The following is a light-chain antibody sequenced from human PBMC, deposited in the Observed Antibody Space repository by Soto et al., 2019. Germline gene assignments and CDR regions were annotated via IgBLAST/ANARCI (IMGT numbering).Light chain of an antibody. V-gene: IGKV3-20*01. CDR1: QSVSSSY. CDR2: GAS. J-gene: IGKJ3*01. CDR3: QHYGRSPFT. Sequence: EIVLTQSPGTLSLSPGERATLSCRASQSVSSSYLAWYQQKPGQAPRLLVYGASSRATGIPDRFSGSGSGTDLTLTISRVEPDDFAVYYCQHYGRSPFTFGPGTRVDIK.